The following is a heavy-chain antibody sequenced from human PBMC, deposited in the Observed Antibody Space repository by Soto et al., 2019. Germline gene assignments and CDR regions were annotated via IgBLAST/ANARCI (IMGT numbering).Heavy chain of an antibody. CDR1: GGSMKNNDW. V-gene: IGHV4-4*02. D-gene: IGHD1-26*01. Sequence: SETLSLTCAVSGGSMKNNDWWSWVRQSPGQGLEWMGEIHHTGDNKYNPSLRSRVTMSVDTSKKHVSLQLNSVTGADTAVYYCARGSALGTFGLDVWGQGTTVTVSS. J-gene: IGHJ6*02. CDR2: IHHTGDN. CDR3: ARGSALGTFGLDV.